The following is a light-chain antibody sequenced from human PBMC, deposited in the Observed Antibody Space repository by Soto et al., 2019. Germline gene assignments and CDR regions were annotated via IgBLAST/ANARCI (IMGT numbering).Light chain of an antibody. CDR1: HIFLYSPNNKNY. V-gene: IGKV4-1*01. J-gene: IGKJ4*01. CDR2: WAS. Sequence: DIVMTQSPASLAVSLCERATINFKSSHIFLYSPNNKNYLAWYQQKPGQPPKLLIYWASTRESGVPDRFSGSASGTDFTLTISSLQAEDVAVYYCQQYYTTPLTFGGGTKVDIK. CDR3: QQYYTTPLT.